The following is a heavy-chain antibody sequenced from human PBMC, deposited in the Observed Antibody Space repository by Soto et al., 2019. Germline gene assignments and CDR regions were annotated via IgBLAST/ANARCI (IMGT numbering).Heavy chain of an antibody. CDR1: GGTFSSYA. CDR3: ARSQGSSTSLENYYYYYYGMDV. D-gene: IGHD2-2*01. J-gene: IGHJ6*02. V-gene: IGHV1-69*01. Sequence: QVQLVQSGAEVKKPGSSVKVSCKASGGTFSSYAISWVRQAPGQGLEWMGGIIPISGTANYAQKFQGRVTITADESTSTAYMELSRLRSEDTAVYYCARSQGSSTSLENYYYYYYGMDVWGQGTTVTVSS. CDR2: IIPISGTA.